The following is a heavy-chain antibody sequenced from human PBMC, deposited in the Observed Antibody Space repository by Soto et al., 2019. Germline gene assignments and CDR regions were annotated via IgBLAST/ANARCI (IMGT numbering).Heavy chain of an antibody. J-gene: IGHJ6*02. Sequence: QVQLVESGGGVVQPGRSLRLSCAASRFTFSSYGIHWVRQAPGKGLEWVAVISYDGSNKYYADSVKGRFTISRDNSKNTLYLQMDSLRAEDSAVYYCAKASSSXDGYYYYGMDVWGPGTTVTVSS. CDR3: AKASSSXDGYYYYGMDV. CDR1: RFTFSSYG. D-gene: IGHD6-13*01. V-gene: IGHV3-30*18. CDR2: ISYDGSNK.